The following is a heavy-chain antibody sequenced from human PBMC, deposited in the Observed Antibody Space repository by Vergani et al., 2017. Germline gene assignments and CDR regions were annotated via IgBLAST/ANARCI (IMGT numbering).Heavy chain of an antibody. J-gene: IGHJ4*02. Sequence: EVQLLESGGGLVQPGGSLRLSCAASGFTFSSYALSWVRQAPGKGLEWVSAISGSGGSTYYADSVKGRFTISRDNSKNTLYLQMNSLRAEDTAVYYCAKGHYDILTGFDYWGQGTLVTVSS. CDR1: GFTFSSYA. D-gene: IGHD3-9*01. CDR3: AKGHYDILTGFDY. CDR2: ISGSGGST. V-gene: IGHV3-23*01.